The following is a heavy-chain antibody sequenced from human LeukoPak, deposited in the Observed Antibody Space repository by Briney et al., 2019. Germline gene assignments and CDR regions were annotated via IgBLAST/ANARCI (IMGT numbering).Heavy chain of an antibody. CDR3: ARDGYCSSTGCSAYFFDS. D-gene: IGHD2-2*03. J-gene: IGHJ4*02. Sequence: GGSLRLSCAASGFTFSSYAMHWVRQAPGKGLHWVAVISYDGSNKYYADSVKGRLTISRDNSKNTLYLQLNSLRPEDTALYYCARDGYCSSTGCSAYFFDSWGQGTLVTVSS. CDR2: ISYDGSNK. CDR1: GFTFSSYA. V-gene: IGHV3-30-3*01.